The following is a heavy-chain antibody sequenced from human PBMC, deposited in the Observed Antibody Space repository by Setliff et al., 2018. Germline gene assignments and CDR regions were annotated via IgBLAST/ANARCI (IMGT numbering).Heavy chain of an antibody. Sequence: LRLSCAASGFSVSRNYMTWVRQAPGKGLEWVSIIYSGGTTYYADAVKGRFTLSRDTSNNTLYLQMSSLRAEDTAVYYCASPSLQIAVAASTDAFDVWGQGTMVTVS. CDR3: ASPSLQIAVAASTDAFDV. J-gene: IGHJ3*01. CDR1: GFSVSRNY. D-gene: IGHD6-19*01. V-gene: IGHV3-66*01. CDR2: IYSGGTT.